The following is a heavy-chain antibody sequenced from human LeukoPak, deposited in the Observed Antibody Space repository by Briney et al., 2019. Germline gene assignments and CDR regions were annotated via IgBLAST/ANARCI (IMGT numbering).Heavy chain of an antibody. D-gene: IGHD1-20*01. Sequence: SETLSLTCTVSGGSISLHYWSWIRQPPGKGLEWIGYIYYSGSTNYNPSLKSRVTISVDTSKNQFSLKLSSVTAADTAVYYCARASRDNWNDGYYYYYGMDVWGQGTTVTVSS. CDR2: IYYSGST. J-gene: IGHJ6*02. V-gene: IGHV4-59*11. CDR3: ARASRDNWNDGYYYYYGMDV. CDR1: GGSISLHY.